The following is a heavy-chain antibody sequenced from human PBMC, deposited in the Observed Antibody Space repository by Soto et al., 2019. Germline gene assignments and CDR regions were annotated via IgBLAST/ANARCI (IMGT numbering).Heavy chain of an antibody. CDR2: IIPMYETT. CDR1: GGDFNSYS. Sequence: QVQLVQSGAEVKRPGSSVRLSCKASGGDFNSYSLNWVRQAPGQGLEWIGEIIPMYETTEYSQRFQGAVTITADKSTSTAYMELNSLGFEDTAVYYCARSFYTGSGGPFDYWGQGTLVTVSS. V-gene: IGHV1-69*06. J-gene: IGHJ4*02. CDR3: ARSFYTGSGGPFDY. D-gene: IGHD1-26*01.